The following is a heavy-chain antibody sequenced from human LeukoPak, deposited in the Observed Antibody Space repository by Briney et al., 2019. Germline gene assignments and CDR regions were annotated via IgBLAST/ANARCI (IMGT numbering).Heavy chain of an antibody. Sequence: SVKVSCKASRGTFSSYAISWVRQAPGQGLEWMGGIIPIFGTANYAQKFQGRVTITADEPTSTAYMELSSLRSEDTAVYYCARDRPGRYCSSTSCYTASPFDPWGQGTLVIVSS. J-gene: IGHJ5*02. V-gene: IGHV1-69*01. D-gene: IGHD2-2*02. CDR1: RGTFSSYA. CDR2: IIPIFGTA. CDR3: ARDRPGRYCSSTSCYTASPFDP.